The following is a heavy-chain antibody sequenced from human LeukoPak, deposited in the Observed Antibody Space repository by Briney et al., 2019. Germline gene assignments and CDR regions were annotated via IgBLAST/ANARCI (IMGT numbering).Heavy chain of an antibody. CDR3: AKATYSSSWNLYFDY. CDR2: ISGSGGST. D-gene: IGHD6-13*01. CDR1: GFSCSSYA. V-gene: IGHV3-23*01. Sequence: PGGSLRLSCATSGFSCSSYAMSWVRQAPGKGLEWVSSISGSGGSTYYADSVKGRFTISRDNSKNTLYLQMNSLRAEDTAVYYCAKATYSSSWNLYFDYWGQGNLVTVSS. J-gene: IGHJ4*02.